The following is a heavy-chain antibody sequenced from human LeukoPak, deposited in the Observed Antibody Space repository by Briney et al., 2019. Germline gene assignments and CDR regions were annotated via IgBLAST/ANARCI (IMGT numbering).Heavy chain of an antibody. D-gene: IGHD6-19*01. V-gene: IGHV1-46*01. CDR1: GYTFTSYY. CDR3: ASSGYSSGWTTRSHGFDI. J-gene: IGHJ3*02. CDR2: INPSGGST. Sequence: ASVKVSCKASGYTFTSYYMHWVRQAPGQGLEWMGIINPSGGSTSYAQKFQGRVTMTRDVSTSTVYMELSSLRSEDTAVYYCASSGYSSGWTTRSHGFDIWGQGTMVTVSS.